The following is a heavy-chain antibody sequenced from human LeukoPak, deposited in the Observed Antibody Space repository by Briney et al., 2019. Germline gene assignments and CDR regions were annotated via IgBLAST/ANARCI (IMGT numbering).Heavy chain of an antibody. CDR2: IYPYDSET. CDR1: GYSFTGFW. CDR3: ARHIGYSVWNPDY. J-gene: IGHJ4*02. Sequence: PGESLKISCKASGYSFTGFWIGWVRQMPGKGLEWMGIIYPYDSETRYSPSFQGQVTISADKSISTAYLQWSSLKASDTAMYYCARHIGYSVWNPDYWGQGTLVTVSS. D-gene: IGHD5/OR15-5a*01. V-gene: IGHV5-51*01.